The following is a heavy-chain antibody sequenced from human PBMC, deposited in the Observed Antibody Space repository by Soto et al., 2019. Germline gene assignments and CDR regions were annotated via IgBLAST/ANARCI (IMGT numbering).Heavy chain of an antibody. V-gene: IGHV3-23*01. CDR2: ISGSGVSA. J-gene: IGHJ4*02. CDR3: AKPLQVY. Sequence: GGSLRISCAASGFTFSSYAMSWVRPASGKGLEYVSTISGSGVSAYYADSVKGRFTISRDNSKNTLYPQMNSLRAEDTAIYYCAKPLQVYWGQGTLVTVSS. CDR1: GFTFSSYA.